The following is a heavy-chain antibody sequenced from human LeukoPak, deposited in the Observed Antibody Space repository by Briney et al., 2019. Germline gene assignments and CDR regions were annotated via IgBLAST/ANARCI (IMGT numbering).Heavy chain of an antibody. V-gene: IGHV3-9*01. CDR3: AKDSEIAAAGLNFDY. J-gene: IGHJ4*02. CDR1: AFTFDDYA. Sequence: GGSLRLYCAASAFTFDDYAMHWVRQAPGKGLEWVLGTSWNSGSIGYADSVKGRFTISRDNAKNSLYLQMNSLRAEDTALYYCAKDSEIAAAGLNFDYWGQGTLVTVSS. D-gene: IGHD6-13*01. CDR2: TSWNSGSI.